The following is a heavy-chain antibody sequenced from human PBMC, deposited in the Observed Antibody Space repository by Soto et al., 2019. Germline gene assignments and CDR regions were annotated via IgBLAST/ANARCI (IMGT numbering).Heavy chain of an antibody. Sequence: GASVKVSCKASGGTFSSYAISWVRQAPGQGLEWMGGIIPIFGTANYAQKFQGRVTITADESTSTAYMELSSLRSEDTAVYYCARVKMKAARPGTGADNWFDPWGQGTLVTVSS. D-gene: IGHD6-6*01. CDR1: GGTFSSYA. CDR2: IIPIFGTA. V-gene: IGHV1-69*13. CDR3: ARVKMKAARPGTGADNWFDP. J-gene: IGHJ5*02.